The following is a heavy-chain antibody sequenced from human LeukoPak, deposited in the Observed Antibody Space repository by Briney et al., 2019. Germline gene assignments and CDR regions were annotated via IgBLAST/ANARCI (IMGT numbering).Heavy chain of an antibody. V-gene: IGHV1-2*02. J-gene: IGHJ4*02. D-gene: IGHD2-2*02. Sequence: ASVRVSCKASGYTFTSYYMHWVRQAPGQGLEWMGWINPNSGGTEYAQKFQGRVTMTRDTSISTAYMELSRLRSEDTAVYYCARDPLGHCSSSNCYTRMEFDYWGQGTLVTVSS. CDR2: INPNSGGT. CDR3: ARDPLGHCSSSNCYTRMEFDY. CDR1: GYTFTSYY.